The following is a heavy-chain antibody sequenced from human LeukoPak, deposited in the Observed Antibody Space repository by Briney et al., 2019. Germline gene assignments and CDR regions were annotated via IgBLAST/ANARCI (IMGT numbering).Heavy chain of an antibody. J-gene: IGHJ3*02. CDR3: ARGEEMTTVTTYAFDI. D-gene: IGHD4-17*01. Sequence: ASVKVSCKASGYTFTSYGISWVRQAPGQGLEWMGWISAYNGNTNYAQKLQGRVTMTTDTSTSTAYMELRSLRSDDTAVYYCARGEEMTTVTTYAFDIWGQGTMVTVSS. CDR2: ISAYNGNT. V-gene: IGHV1-18*01. CDR1: GYTFTSYG.